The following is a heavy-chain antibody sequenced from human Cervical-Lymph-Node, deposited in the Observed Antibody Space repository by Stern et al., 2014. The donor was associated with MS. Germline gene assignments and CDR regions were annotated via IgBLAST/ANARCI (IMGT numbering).Heavy chain of an antibody. CDR2: ISADSGST. J-gene: IGHJ4*02. CDR1: GYTFTNYG. V-gene: IGHV1-18*01. CDR3: ARDKMHAFDS. D-gene: IGHD2-8*01. Sequence: VQLVESGTEVKKPGASLIVSCKASGYTFTNYGLSWVRQAPGQGLEWLGWISADSGSTKYTQNLRDRLTLTRDTSTGTAYMELRTLRAEDTAVYYCARDKMHAFDSWGQGTPVSVSS.